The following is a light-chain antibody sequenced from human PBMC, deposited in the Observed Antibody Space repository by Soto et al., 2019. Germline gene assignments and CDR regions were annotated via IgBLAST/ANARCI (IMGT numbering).Light chain of an antibody. CDR2: DAS. CDR1: QSVSSD. J-gene: IGKJ5*01. Sequence: IVLTQSPATLSLSPGEGATLSCRARQSVSSDLAWYQQKPGQAPRLLIYDASNRATGIPARFSGSGSGTDFTLIISSLKPEDSAVYYCQQRSNWPPVFTFGQGTRLEI. V-gene: IGKV3-11*01. CDR3: QQRSNWPPVFT.